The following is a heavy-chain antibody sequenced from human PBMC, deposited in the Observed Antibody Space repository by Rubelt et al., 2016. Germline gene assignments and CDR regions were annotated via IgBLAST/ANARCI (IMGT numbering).Heavy chain of an antibody. D-gene: IGHD1-7*01. J-gene: IGHJ4*02. Sequence: QVQLVQSGAEVKKPGASVKVSCKASGYTFTSYGISWVRQAPGQGLEWMGWISAYNGNTNYAQKLQGRVPMTTEPSTSTAYMGRRSLRSDDTAVYYCARDLPPFRRYNWNFPLDYWGQGTLVTVSS. CDR2: ISAYNGNT. CDR1: GYTFTSYG. V-gene: IGHV1-18*01. CDR3: ARDLPPFRRYNWNFPLDY.